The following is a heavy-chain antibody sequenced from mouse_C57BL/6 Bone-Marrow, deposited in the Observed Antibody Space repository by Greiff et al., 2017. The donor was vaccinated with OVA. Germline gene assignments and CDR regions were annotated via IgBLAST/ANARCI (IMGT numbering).Heavy chain of an antibody. D-gene: IGHD3-2*02. J-gene: IGHJ3*01. CDR2: ISSGGSYT. CDR1: GFTFSSYG. V-gene: IGHV5-6*02. Sequence: EVKLVESGGDLVKPGGSLKLSCAASGFTFSSYGMSWVRQTPDKRLEWVATISSGGSYTYYPDSVKGRFTISRDKAKNTLNLQMSSQKSEEKAMYYGTKQLRLAWYAYWGQGTLVTVSA. CDR3: TKQLRLAWYAY.